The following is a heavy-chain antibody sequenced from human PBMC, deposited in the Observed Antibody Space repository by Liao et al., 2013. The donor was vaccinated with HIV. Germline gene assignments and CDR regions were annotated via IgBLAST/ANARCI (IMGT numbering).Heavy chain of an antibody. CDR3: ARGNPRFCSGGTCYSVYDS. Sequence: QVLLQQWGAGLLTPSETLSLTCDMYSGSFSGYFWTWIRQSPGKGLEWIAEINDSEGTNFNPSLESRVTISVDTSKNHFSLEMTSVTAADTAVYFCARGNPRFCSGGTCYSVYDSWGQGTLVTVSS. CDR2: INDSEGT. J-gene: IGHJ4*02. CDR1: SGSFSGYF. D-gene: IGHD2-15*01. V-gene: IGHV4-34*02.